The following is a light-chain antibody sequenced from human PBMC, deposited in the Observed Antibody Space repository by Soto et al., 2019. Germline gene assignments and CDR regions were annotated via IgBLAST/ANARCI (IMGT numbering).Light chain of an antibody. V-gene: IGLV6-57*03. Sequence: NFMLTQPHSVSESPGKTVTISCTRSSGSVASNYVQWYQRRPGSAPSLLIYEDDQRSSRVPVRFSGYIDSSSNSASLTVSGLKPEDEADYYCQCFNNNNFKWVFCGGTKLTVL. CDR3: QCFNNNNFKWV. CDR1: SGSVASNY. CDR2: EDD. J-gene: IGLJ3*02.